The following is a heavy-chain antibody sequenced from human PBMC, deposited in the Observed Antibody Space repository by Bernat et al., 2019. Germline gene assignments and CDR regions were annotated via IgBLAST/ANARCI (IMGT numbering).Heavy chain of an antibody. D-gene: IGHD6-13*01. V-gene: IGHV3-23*04. CDR3: ARDRRGTSSSWYLDY. CDR1: GFTFSSYA. CDR2: ISGSGGST. Sequence: EVQLVESGGGLVQPGGSLRLSCAASGFTFSSYAMSWVRQAPGKGLEWVSAISGSGGSTYYADSVKGRFTISRDNSKTTLYLQMNSLRVEDTAVYYCARDRRGTSSSWYLDYWGQGTLVAVSS. J-gene: IGHJ4*02.